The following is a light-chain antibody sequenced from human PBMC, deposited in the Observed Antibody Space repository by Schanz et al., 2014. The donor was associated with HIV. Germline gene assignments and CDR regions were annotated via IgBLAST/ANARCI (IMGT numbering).Light chain of an antibody. CDR3: QQYNNWPPSLT. V-gene: IGKV3D-15*01. J-gene: IGKJ4*01. CDR2: GAS. CDR1: HSVSSSY. Sequence: DIVLTQSPDTLSVPPGERATLSCRASHSVSSSYLAWYQQKPGQAPTLLIYGASKRATGIPDRFIGGGSGTEFTLTIWSLQSEDFAVYYCQQYNNWPPSLTFGGGTKVEI.